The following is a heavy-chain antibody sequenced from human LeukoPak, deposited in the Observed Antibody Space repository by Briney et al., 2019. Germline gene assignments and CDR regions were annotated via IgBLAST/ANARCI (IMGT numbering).Heavy chain of an antibody. D-gene: IGHD3-22*01. CDR3: ARCFIPYDSSGNHCFDI. CDR2: FYHGDST. V-gene: IGHV4-38-2*01. Sequence: SETLSLTCAVSGYSISSGYYWGWIRQPPGKGLEWIGSFYHGDSTYYNPSLKSRVTISVDTSKNQFSLKLSSVTAADTAVYYCARCFIPYDSSGNHCFDIWGQGTMVTVSS. J-gene: IGHJ3*02. CDR1: GYSISSGYY.